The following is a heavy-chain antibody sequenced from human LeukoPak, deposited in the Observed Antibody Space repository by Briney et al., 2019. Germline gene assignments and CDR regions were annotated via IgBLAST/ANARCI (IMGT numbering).Heavy chain of an antibody. CDR3: AREKAMLRYFDWQNDAPFYYFDY. CDR1: GFTFSSYS. Sequence: PGGSLRLSCAASGFTFSSYSMNWVRQAPGKGLEWVSYISSSSSTIYYADSVKGRFTISRDNAKNSLYLQMNSLRAEDTAVYYCAREKAMLRYFDWQNDAPFYYFDYRGQGTLVTVSS. CDR2: ISSSSSTI. D-gene: IGHD3-9*01. V-gene: IGHV3-48*01. J-gene: IGHJ4*02.